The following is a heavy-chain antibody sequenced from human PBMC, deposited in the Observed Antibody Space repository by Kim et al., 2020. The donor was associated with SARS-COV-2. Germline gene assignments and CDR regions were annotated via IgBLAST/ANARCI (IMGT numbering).Heavy chain of an antibody. CDR3: ARDLHYYGSGSYFDY. D-gene: IGHD3-10*01. Sequence: PPLKSRVTISVDTSKNQFSLKLSSVTAADTAVYYCARDLHYYGSGSYFDYWGQGTLVTVSS. V-gene: IGHV4-59*01. J-gene: IGHJ4*02.